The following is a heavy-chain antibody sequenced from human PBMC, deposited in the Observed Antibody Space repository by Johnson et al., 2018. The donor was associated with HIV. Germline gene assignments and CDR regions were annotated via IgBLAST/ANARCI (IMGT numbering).Heavy chain of an antibody. Sequence: QVQLVESGGGVVQPGRSLRLSCASSGFISSSYGMHWVRQAPGKGLEWVAVIWDDGSGKYYADSVNGRFTISRDNSKNTLYLQMNSLRAEDTAVYYCAKDVGNYWPNAFDIWGQGTMVTVSS. CDR1: GFISSSYG. D-gene: IGHD3-22*01. CDR3: AKDVGNYWPNAFDI. J-gene: IGHJ3*02. CDR2: IWDDGSGK. V-gene: IGHV3-33*06.